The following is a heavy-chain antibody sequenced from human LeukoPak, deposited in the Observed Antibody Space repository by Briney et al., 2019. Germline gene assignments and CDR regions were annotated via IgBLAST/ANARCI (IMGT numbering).Heavy chain of an antibody. J-gene: IGHJ4*02. Sequence: PGGSLRLSCAASGFTFRSYAMTWVRQAPGKGLEWVSAITIGITTYYAESVKGRFTISRDNSKNTLYLQMNSLRAEDTAVYYCAKDRGDSGWYLDYWGQGTLVTVSS. CDR3: AKDRGDSGWYLDY. CDR2: ITIGITT. CDR1: GFTFRSYA. D-gene: IGHD6-19*01. V-gene: IGHV3-23*01.